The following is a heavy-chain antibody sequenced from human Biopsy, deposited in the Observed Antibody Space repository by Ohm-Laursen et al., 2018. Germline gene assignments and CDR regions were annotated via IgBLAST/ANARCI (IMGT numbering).Heavy chain of an antibody. V-gene: IGHV3-11*01. J-gene: IGHJ4*02. CDR1: GFPVSDYY. Sequence: SLRFSCSASGFPVSDYYMSWIRQAPGRGLEWVSDINSSGSTKYHAESVKGRFTISRDNAMNSVYLQMNSLRGEDTAVYYCARAVGIAAAPIDYWGQGTLVTVSS. CDR3: ARAVGIAAAPIDY. D-gene: IGHD2-15*01. CDR2: INSSGSTK.